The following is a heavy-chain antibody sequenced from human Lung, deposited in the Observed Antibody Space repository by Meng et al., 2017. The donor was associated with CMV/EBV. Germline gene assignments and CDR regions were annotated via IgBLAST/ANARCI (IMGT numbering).Heavy chain of an antibody. Sequence: PCAASGFTLNNYAMHWVRQAPGKGLQWVAVVSYDGNNKYYAVSVKGRFTIPRDNSKNTLDLQMNSLRAEDTAMYYCAKKGPYCSSTSCPPDAFDIXGQGXMVTVSS. CDR2: VSYDGNNK. J-gene: IGHJ3*02. V-gene: IGHV3-30-3*02. CDR1: GFTLNNYA. CDR3: AKKGPYCSSTSCPPDAFDI. D-gene: IGHD2-2*01.